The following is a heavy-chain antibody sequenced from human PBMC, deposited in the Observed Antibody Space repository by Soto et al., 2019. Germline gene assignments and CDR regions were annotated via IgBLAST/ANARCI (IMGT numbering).Heavy chain of an antibody. V-gene: IGHV4-30-4*01. Sequence: SETLSLTCTVSGGSISSGDYYWSWIRQPPGKGLEWIGYIYYSGSTYYNPSLKSRVTISVDTSKNQFSLKLSSVTAADTAVYYCARGSYYYDSSGYYQAFNIWGPGALVTVSS. CDR3: ARGSYYYDSSGYYQAFNI. CDR2: IYYSGST. J-gene: IGHJ4*01. CDR1: GGSISSGDYY. D-gene: IGHD3-22*01.